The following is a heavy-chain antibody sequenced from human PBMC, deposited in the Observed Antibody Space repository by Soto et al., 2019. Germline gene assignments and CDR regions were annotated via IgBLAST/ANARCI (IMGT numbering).Heavy chain of an antibody. Sequence: SQTLSHTCAISGDSFSSNSAAWNWIRQSPSRGLEWLGRTYYRSRGYDEYAESVRGRIAVNPDTSKNQCSLQLTSVPPEDTALYFFARANDPSGHYIPSFDSWGQGPLVTASP. CDR2: TYYRSRGYD. CDR3: ARANDPSGHYIPSFDS. D-gene: IGHD3-22*01. J-gene: IGHJ4*02. CDR1: GDSFSSNSAA. V-gene: IGHV6-1*01.